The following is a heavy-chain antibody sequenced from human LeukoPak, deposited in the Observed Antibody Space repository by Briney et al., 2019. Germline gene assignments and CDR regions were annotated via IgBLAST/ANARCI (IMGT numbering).Heavy chain of an antibody. J-gene: IGHJ3*02. CDR1: GYNFPIYW. CDR2: IYPDDSNT. V-gene: IGHV5-51*01. D-gene: IGHD6-13*01. CDR3: ARRIAAAGPWTFDI. Sequence: GASLQISCQGSGYNFPIYWIGWVRQLPGQGLEWMGIIYPDDSNTIYGPSFQGQVTISADKSISTAYLQWSSLKASDTAMYYCARRIAAAGPWTFDIWGQGTMVTVSS.